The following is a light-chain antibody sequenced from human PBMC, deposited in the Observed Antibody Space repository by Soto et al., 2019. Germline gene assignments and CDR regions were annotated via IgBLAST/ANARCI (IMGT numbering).Light chain of an antibody. Sequence: DIVMTQSPATLPVSPGERATLSCRASQSVSSNLAWYQQKPGQAPRFLIYGASNRATGIPDRFSGSGSGTDFTLTISRLEPEDFAVYYCQQYGSSGTFGQGTKVDIK. V-gene: IGKV3-20*01. CDR2: GAS. J-gene: IGKJ1*01. CDR1: QSVSSN. CDR3: QQYGSSGT.